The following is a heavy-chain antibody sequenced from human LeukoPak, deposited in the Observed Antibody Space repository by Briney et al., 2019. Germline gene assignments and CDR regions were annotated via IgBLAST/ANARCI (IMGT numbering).Heavy chain of an antibody. Sequence: GGSLRLSCAASGFTFSSYSMNWVRQAPGKGLEWVSYISSSSTIYYADSVKGRFTISRDNAKNSLYLQMNSLRAEDTAVYYCARAPANLIYSSGYYYFDYWGQGTLVTVSS. CDR1: GFTFSSYS. CDR2: ISSSSTI. D-gene: IGHD3-22*01. J-gene: IGHJ4*02. V-gene: IGHV3-48*01. CDR3: ARAPANLIYSSGYYYFDY.